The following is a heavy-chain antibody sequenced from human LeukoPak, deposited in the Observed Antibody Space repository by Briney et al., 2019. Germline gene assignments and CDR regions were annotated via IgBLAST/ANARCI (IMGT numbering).Heavy chain of an antibody. V-gene: IGHV5-51*01. J-gene: IGHJ4*02. D-gene: IGHD2-21*02. Sequence: LGDSLKISCKGSGYSFTSYWIGWVRQMPGKGLEWMGIIYPGDSDTRYSPSFQGQVTISADKSISTAYLQWSSLKASDTAMYYCARLVVVTAIRTFYFDYWGQGTLVTASS. CDR3: ARLVVVTAIRTFYFDY. CDR2: IYPGDSDT. CDR1: GYSFTSYW.